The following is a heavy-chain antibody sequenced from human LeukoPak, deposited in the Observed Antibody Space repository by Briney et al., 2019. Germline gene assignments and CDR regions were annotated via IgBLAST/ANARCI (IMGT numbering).Heavy chain of an antibody. J-gene: IGHJ4*02. Sequence: NPSETLSLTCTVSGGSISSYYWSWIRQPPGKGLEWIGYIYYSGSTNCNPSLKSRVTISVDTSKNQFSLKLSSVTAADTAVYYCARVLEYCSGGSCYAGFDYWGQGTLVTVSS. CDR3: ARVLEYCSGGSCYAGFDY. CDR2: IYYSGST. D-gene: IGHD2-15*01. CDR1: GGSISSYY. V-gene: IGHV4-59*01.